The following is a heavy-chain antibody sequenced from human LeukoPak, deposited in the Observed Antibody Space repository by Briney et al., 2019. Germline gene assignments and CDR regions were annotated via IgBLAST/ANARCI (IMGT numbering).Heavy chain of an antibody. Sequence: EASVKVSCKASGGTFSSYAISWVRQVPGQGLEWMGGIIPIFGTANYAQKFQGRVTITADESTSTAYMELRSLRSEDTAVYYCARDDYGGNWFDPWGQGTLVTVSS. CDR2: IIPIFGTA. CDR3: ARDDYGGNWFDP. D-gene: IGHD4-23*01. CDR1: GGTFSSYA. J-gene: IGHJ5*02. V-gene: IGHV1-69*13.